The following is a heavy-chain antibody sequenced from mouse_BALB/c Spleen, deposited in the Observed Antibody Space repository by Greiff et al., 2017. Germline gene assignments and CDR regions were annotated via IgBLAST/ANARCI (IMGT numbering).Heavy chain of an antibody. Sequence: VQLKESGPVLARPGASVTMSCKASGYSFTSYWMHWVKQRPGQGLEWIGAIYPGNSDTSYNQKFKGKAKLTAVTSSSTAYMVLSSLTNEDSAVYYCTRGESYYGWFAYWGQGTLVTVSA. J-gene: IGHJ3*01. D-gene: IGHD1-1*01. CDR1: GYSFTSYW. CDR2: IYPGNSDT. CDR3: TRGESYYGWFAY. V-gene: IGHV1-5*01.